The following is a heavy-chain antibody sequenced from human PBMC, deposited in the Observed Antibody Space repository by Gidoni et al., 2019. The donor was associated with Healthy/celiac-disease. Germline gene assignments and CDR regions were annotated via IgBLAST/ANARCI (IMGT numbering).Heavy chain of an antibody. Sequence: VQLLESGGGLVQPGGSLRLSCAASGFTFSSYAMGWVRQAPGKGLVLVSVFGGSGSSTYYADSVKGRFTISRDNSKNTLYLQMNSLRAEDTAVYYCAKVPMTTGAFDIWGQGTMVTVSS. J-gene: IGHJ3*02. CDR1: GFTFSSYA. CDR3: AKVPMTTGAFDI. V-gene: IGHV3-23*01. CDR2: FGGSGSST. D-gene: IGHD4-17*01.